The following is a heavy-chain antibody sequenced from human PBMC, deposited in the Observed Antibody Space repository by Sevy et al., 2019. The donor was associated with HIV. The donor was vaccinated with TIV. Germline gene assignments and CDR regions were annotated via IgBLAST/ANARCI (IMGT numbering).Heavy chain of an antibody. CDR3: ARGATVTPFDY. CDR2: ISGSRSTI. Sequence: GGSLRLSCAASGFTFSDYAMTWVRQAPGKGLEWVSYISGSRSTIYYADSVKGRFTISRDNAKNSLYLQMNSLRAEDTPVYYCARGATVTPFDYWGQGTLVTVSS. V-gene: IGHV3-48*03. CDR1: GFTFSDYA. J-gene: IGHJ4*02. D-gene: IGHD4-17*01.